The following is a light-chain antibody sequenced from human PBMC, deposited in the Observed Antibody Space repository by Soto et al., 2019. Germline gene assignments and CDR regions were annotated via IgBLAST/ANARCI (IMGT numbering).Light chain of an antibody. V-gene: IGKV3-20*01. J-gene: IGKJ1*01. Sequence: EIVLTQSPGNLSLSPGERATLSCRASQSISSYLAWYQQKPGQAPRLLIYGASSRATGIPDRFSGSGSGTDFTLTISRLEPEDFAVYYCQQYGSSPRGTFGQGTKVEIK. CDR1: QSISSY. CDR3: QQYGSSPRGT. CDR2: GAS.